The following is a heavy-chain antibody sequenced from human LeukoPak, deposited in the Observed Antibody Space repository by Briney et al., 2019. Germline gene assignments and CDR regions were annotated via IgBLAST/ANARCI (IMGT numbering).Heavy chain of an antibody. V-gene: IGHV3-30-3*01. CDR2: ISYDGSNK. D-gene: IGHD3-16*02. CDR3: ARDLSFGGVIMRVYYYYGMDA. Sequence: GRSLRLSCAASGFTFSSYAMHWVRQAPGKGLEWVAVISYDGSNKYYADSVKGRFTISRDNSKNTLYLQMNSLRAEDTAVYYCARDLSFGGVIMRVYYYYGMDAWGQGTTVTVSS. CDR1: GFTFSSYA. J-gene: IGHJ6*02.